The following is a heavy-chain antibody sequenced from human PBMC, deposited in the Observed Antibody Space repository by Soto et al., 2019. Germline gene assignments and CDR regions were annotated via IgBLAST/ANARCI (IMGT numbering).Heavy chain of an antibody. CDR2: IYNSGNT. CDR1: GGSISSGGYY. D-gene: IGHD6-6*01. Sequence: SETLSLTCTVSGGSISSGGYYWSWIRQHPGKGLEWFGYIYNSGNTNYNPSLRSRVIISIDTSKNQFSLKLTSVTAADTAVYYCAAPPRYWGQGTLVTLSS. CDR3: AAPPRY. V-gene: IGHV4-61*08. J-gene: IGHJ4*02.